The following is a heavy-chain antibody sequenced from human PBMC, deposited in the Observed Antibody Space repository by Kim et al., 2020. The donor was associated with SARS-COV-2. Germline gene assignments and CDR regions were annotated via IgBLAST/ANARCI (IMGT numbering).Heavy chain of an antibody. V-gene: IGHV1-46*01. Sequence: ASVKVSCKASGYSFTTYYIHWVRQSPGQGLEWMGIINNSCGATTYAQKFQGRVTMTRDTSTTTVYMELRSLTSQDTAVYYCARAPPTTQTRTFDCWGQGALVTVSS. D-gene: IGHD1-1*01. J-gene: IGHJ4*02. CDR2: INNSCGAT. CDR3: ARAPPTTQTRTFDC. CDR1: GYSFTTYY.